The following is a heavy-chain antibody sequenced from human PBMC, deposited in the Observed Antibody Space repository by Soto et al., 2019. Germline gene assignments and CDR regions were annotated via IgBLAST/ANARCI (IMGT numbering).Heavy chain of an antibody. CDR2: ISGSGGST. CDR1: GFTFSSYA. V-gene: IGHV3-23*01. J-gene: IGHJ4*02. CDR3: AKPQEGSRALRFLEWLPIFDY. Sequence: GGSLRLSCAASGFTFSSYAMSWVRQAPGKGLEWVSAISGSGGSTYYADSVKGRFTISRDNSKNTLYLQMNSLRAEDTAVYYCAKPQEGSRALRFLEWLPIFDYWGQGTLVTVSS. D-gene: IGHD3-3*01.